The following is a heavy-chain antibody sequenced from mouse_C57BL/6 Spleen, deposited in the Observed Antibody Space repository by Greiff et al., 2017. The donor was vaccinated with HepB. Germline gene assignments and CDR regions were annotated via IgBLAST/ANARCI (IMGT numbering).Heavy chain of an antibody. D-gene: IGHD1-1*01. J-gene: IGHJ2*01. V-gene: IGHV3-8*01. Sequence: EVKLQESGPGLAKPSQTLSLTCSVTGYSITSDYWNWIRKFPGNKLEYMGYISYSGSTYYNPSLKSRISITRDTSKNKYYLQLNSVTTDDTATYYCARSPLYYGSSSPFDYWGQGTTLTVSS. CDR3: ARSPLYYGSSSPFDY. CDR1: GYSITSDY. CDR2: ISYSGST.